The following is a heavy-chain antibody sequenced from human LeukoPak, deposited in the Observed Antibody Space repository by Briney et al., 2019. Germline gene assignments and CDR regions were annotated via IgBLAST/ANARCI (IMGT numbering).Heavy chain of an antibody. CDR2: ISWNSGSI. CDR3: AKDILSDFWSGYSPGYFDY. Sequence: GGSLRLSCAASGFTFDDYAMHWVRQAPGKGLEWVSGISWNSGSIGYADSVKGRFTISRDNAKNSLYLQMNSLRAEDMALYYCAKDILSDFWSGYSPGYFDYWGQGTLVTVSS. CDR1: GFTFDDYA. J-gene: IGHJ4*02. D-gene: IGHD3-3*01. V-gene: IGHV3-9*03.